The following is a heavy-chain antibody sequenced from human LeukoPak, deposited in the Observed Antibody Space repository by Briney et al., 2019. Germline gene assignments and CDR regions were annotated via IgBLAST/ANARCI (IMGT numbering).Heavy chain of an antibody. J-gene: IGHJ3*02. CDR2: IKQDGSDK. V-gene: IGHV3-7*04. CDR1: GFTLSAFW. CDR3: ARPWSDYYRSAFDI. Sequence: PGGSLRLSCAPSGFTLSAFWMSCVRRAPGKGLEWGANIKQDGSDKYYVESVKGRLTISRDNADNSLYLQMSSLRAEDTAVYYCARPWSDYYRSAFDIWGQGTMVTVSS. D-gene: IGHD3/OR15-3a*01.